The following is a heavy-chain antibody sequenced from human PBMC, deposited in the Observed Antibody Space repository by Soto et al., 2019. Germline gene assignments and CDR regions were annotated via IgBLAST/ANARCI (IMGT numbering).Heavy chain of an antibody. D-gene: IGHD5-12*01. CDR2: ISWNSGSI. V-gene: IGHV3-9*01. CDR1: GFTFDDYA. CDR3: AKVGIVATTGGLYYFDY. Sequence: EVQLVESGGVLVQPGRSLRLSCAASGFTFDDYAMHWVRQAPGKGLEWVSGISWNSGSIGYADSVKGRFTISRDNAKNSLYLQMNSLRAEDTALYYCAKVGIVATTGGLYYFDYWGQGTLVTVSS. J-gene: IGHJ4*02.